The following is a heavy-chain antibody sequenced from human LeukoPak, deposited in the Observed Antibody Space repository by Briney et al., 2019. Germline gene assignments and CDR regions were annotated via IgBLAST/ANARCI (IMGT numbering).Heavy chain of an antibody. J-gene: IGHJ4*02. CDR2: INYSGST. D-gene: IGHD5-24*01. CDR3: ARLSDGYHVDY. Sequence: KPSETLSLTCTVSGGSVSSTTYFWSWIRQPPGKGLEWIASINYSGSTYYNPSLKSRVTISVDTSRNQFYLKVSSVTAADTAVYYCARLSDGYHVDYWGQGALVTVSS. V-gene: IGHV4-39*01. CDR1: GGSVSSTTYF.